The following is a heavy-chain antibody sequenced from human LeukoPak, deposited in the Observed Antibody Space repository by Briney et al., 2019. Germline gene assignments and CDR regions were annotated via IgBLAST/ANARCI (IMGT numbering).Heavy chain of an antibody. J-gene: IGHJ4*02. V-gene: IGHV3-15*01. CDR3: TTGRRYFDWLSISPKQITSSDY. Sequence: PGGSLRLSCAASGFTFSNAWMSWVRQAPGKGLEWVGRIKSKTDGGTTDYAAPVKGRFTISRDDSKNTLYLQMNSLKTEDTAVYYCTTGRRYFDWLSISPKQITSSDYWGQGTLVTVSS. D-gene: IGHD3-9*01. CDR1: GFTFSNAW. CDR2: IKSKTDGGTT.